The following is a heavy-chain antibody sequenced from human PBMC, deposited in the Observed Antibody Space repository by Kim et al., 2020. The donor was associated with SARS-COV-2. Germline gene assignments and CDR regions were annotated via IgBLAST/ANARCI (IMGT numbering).Heavy chain of an antibody. J-gene: IGHJ4*02. CDR3: ARVTTFSRYYFDY. D-gene: IGHD3-16*01. Sequence: GRSLRLSCAASGFTFSSYAMHWVRQAPGKGLEWVAVISYDGSNKYYADSVKGRFTISRDNSKNTLYLQMNSLRAEDTAVYYCARVTTFSRYYFDYWGQGT. V-gene: IGHV3-30*04. CDR1: GFTFSSYA. CDR2: ISYDGSNK.